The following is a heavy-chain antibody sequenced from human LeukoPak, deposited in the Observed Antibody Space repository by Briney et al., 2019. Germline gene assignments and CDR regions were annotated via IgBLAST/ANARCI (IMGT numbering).Heavy chain of an antibody. CDR1: GFTFSSYE. D-gene: IGHD2-15*01. CDR3: ARGSKLAFDI. Sequence: GGSLRLSCAASGFTFSSYEMNRVRQAPGKGLEWVSYISSSGSTIYYADSVKGRFIISRDNAKNSLYLQMNSLRAEDTAVYYCARGSKLAFDIWGQGTMVIVSS. J-gene: IGHJ3*02. V-gene: IGHV3-48*03. CDR2: ISSSGSTI.